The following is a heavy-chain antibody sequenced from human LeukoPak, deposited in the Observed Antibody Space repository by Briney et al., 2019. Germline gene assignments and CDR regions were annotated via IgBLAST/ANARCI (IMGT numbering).Heavy chain of an antibody. CDR1: GFTFSSYS. J-gene: IGHJ4*02. CDR2: ISFSGNSI. V-gene: IGHV3-48*04. CDR3: ARDNNANGDLEYLDF. D-gene: IGHD1/OR15-1a*01. Sequence: GGSLRLSCAASGFTFSSYSMNWVRQAPGKGLEWVSFISFSGNSIYYADSVKGRFTISRDNAKNFLYLQMNSLRAEDTAVYYCARDNNANGDLEYLDFWGQGTLVTVSS.